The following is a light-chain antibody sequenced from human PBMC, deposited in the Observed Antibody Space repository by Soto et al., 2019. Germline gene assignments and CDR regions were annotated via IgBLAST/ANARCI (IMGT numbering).Light chain of an antibody. CDR3: CSYAGSYTLV. CDR2: DVN. Sequence: QSALTQPRSVSGSPGQSVTLSCTGTSSDVGGYHYVPWYQHHPGKAPKIIIYDVNKRPSGVPDRFSGSKSGNTASLTISGLQTEDEADYYCCSYAGSYTLVFGGGTQLTVL. J-gene: IGLJ2*01. CDR1: SSDVGGYHY. V-gene: IGLV2-11*01.